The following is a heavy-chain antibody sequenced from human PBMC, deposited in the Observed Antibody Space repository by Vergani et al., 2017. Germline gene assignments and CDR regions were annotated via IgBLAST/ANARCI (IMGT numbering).Heavy chain of an antibody. Sequence: QEQLVQSGAEVRKPGASVKVSCKASGYNFTSFDINWVRLATGQGLEWMGWMNPKSGNTAYAAKFQGRITMTRDSSTDTAYMEMKSLRSEDTAIYFCARGVLDSKYRHNWFDPWGQGTLVTVSS. D-gene: IGHD3/OR15-3a*01. V-gene: IGHV1-8*01. J-gene: IGHJ5*02. CDR1: GYNFTSFD. CDR3: ARGVLDSKYRHNWFDP. CDR2: MNPKSGNT.